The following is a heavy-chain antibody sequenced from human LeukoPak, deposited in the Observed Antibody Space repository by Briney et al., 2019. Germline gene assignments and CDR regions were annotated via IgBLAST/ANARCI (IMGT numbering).Heavy chain of an antibody. CDR2: IYYSGST. CDR1: GGSISSYY. Sequence: PSETLSLTCTVSGGSISSYYWSWIRQPPGKGLEWIGSIYYSGSTNYNPSLKSRVTISVDTSKNQFSLKLSSVTAADTAVYYCARYYSAKGGFDPWGQGTLVTVTS. CDR3: ARYYSAKGGFDP. D-gene: IGHD3-10*01. J-gene: IGHJ5*02. V-gene: IGHV4-59*01.